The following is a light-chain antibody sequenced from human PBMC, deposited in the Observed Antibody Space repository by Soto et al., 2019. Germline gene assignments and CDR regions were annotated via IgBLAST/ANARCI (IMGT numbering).Light chain of an antibody. CDR2: AAS. J-gene: IGKJ1*01. V-gene: IGKV3-15*01. Sequence: EIVLTQSPATLSLSPGERATLSCRASQSVSSYLAWYQQKPGQAPRLLIYAASTRATDVPARFSGGGSETEFTLTISSLQSEDFAVYFCQQYGSSGTVGQGTKVDIK. CDR3: QQYGSSGT. CDR1: QSVSSY.